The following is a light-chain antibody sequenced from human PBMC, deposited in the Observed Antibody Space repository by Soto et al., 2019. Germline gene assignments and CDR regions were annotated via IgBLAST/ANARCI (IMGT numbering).Light chain of an antibody. CDR1: QSVFNY. CDR2: DTS. CDR3: QQSYYNPT. V-gene: IGKV1-39*01. Sequence: DIQMTQSPSSLSASVGDRVTITCRASQSVFNYLHWYQQKPGRAPNLLIYDTSTLQSGVPSRFSGSGSGTDFTLTISSLQHEDFASYYCQQSYYNPTFGQGTKGDIK. J-gene: IGKJ1*01.